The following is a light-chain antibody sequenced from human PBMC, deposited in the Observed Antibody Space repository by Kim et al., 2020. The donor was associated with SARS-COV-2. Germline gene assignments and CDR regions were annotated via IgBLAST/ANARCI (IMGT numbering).Light chain of an antibody. Sequence: GQRVTISCSGRSSNVGTNIVNWYQQVPGTAPKRLIYSNNQRPSGVPDRFSGSKSGTSASLAISGLQSEDEAHYYCAAWDESLSGYVFGTGTKVTVL. J-gene: IGLJ1*01. V-gene: IGLV1-44*01. CDR2: SNN. CDR1: SSNVGTNI. CDR3: AAWDESLSGYV.